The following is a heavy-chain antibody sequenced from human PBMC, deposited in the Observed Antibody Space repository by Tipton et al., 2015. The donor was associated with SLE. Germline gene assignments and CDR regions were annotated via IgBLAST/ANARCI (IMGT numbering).Heavy chain of an antibody. CDR1: GGSISTYH. J-gene: IGHJ6*03. CDR3: ARVLGSRYCTNGVCSSPYYYYYYMDV. V-gene: IGHV4-59*01. Sequence: TLSLTCTISGGSISTYHWSWLRQSPGKGLEWIGYIHHSGSINYNPSLRSRVTISMDTSKNQFSLKLSSVTAADTALYYCARVLGSRYCTNGVCSSPYYYYYYMDVWGKGTSVTVSS. CDR2: IHHSGSI. D-gene: IGHD2-8*01.